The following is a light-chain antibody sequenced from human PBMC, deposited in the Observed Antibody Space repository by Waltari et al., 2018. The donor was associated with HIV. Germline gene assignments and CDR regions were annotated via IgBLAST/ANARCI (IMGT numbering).Light chain of an antibody. CDR1: QSILSTAGNRHY. J-gene: IGKJ2*01. CDR3: QQYYDAPYT. Sequence: DIVMTQSPDSLTVSLGERATINCKSSQSILSTAGNRHYLAWYQQRPGQAPNLLMYWASARESGVPDRFSGSGSGTDFTLTISSLQAEDVAVYYCQQYYDAPYTFGQGTKLDI. V-gene: IGKV4-1*01. CDR2: WAS.